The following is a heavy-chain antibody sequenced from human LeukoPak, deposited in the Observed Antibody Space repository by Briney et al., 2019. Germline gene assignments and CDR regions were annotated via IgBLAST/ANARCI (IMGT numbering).Heavy chain of an antibody. D-gene: IGHD3-22*01. J-gene: IGHJ5*02. CDR2: IYPGDSDT. CDR3: ARHGVDSSGCYYPNWFDP. CDR1: GYSFTSYW. V-gene: IGHV5-51*01. Sequence: GESLKISCKGSGYSFTSYWIGWVRRMPGKGLEWMGIIYPGDSDTRYSPSFQGQVTISADKSISTAYLQWSSLKASDTAMYYCARHGVDSSGCYYPNWFDPWGQGTLVTVSS.